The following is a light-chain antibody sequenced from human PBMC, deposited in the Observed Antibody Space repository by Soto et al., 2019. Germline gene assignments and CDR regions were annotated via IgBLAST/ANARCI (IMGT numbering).Light chain of an antibody. CDR2: KTS. J-gene: IGKJ1*01. CDR1: QSLVHSDGNTY. Sequence: DIVMTQTPLSSPVTLGQPASISCRSSQSLVHSDGNTYLSWLHQRPGQPPRLLIYKTSKRFSGVPDRFSGSGAGTEVTLKISRVEAEDVGVYYCMQATQFSWTFGQGTKVEI. V-gene: IGKV2-24*01. CDR3: MQATQFSWT.